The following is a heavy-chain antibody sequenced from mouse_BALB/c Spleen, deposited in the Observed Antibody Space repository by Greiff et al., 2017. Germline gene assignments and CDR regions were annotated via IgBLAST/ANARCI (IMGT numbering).Heavy chain of an antibody. CDR2: IYPGNSDT. CDR1: GYTFTSYW. J-gene: IGHJ1*01. CDR3: TRGGLLCDV. D-gene: IGHD2-3*01. V-gene: IGHV1-5*01. Sequence: EVQLQQSGTVLARPGASVKMSCKASGYTFTSYWMHWVKQRPGQGLEWIGAIYPGNSDTSYNQKFNGKAKLTAVTSTSTAYMELSSLTNEDSAVYYCTRGGLLCDVWGAGTTVTVSS.